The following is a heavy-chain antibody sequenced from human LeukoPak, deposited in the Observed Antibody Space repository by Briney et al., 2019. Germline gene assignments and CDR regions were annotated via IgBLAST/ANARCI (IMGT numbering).Heavy chain of an antibody. CDR1: GYTFTSYG. Sequence: GASVKVSCKASGYTFTSYGIIWVRQAPGQGLEWMGWISAYNGNTNYAQKLQGRVTMTTDTSTSTAYMELRSLRSDDTAVYYCARDDIVVVPAALSGRFDYWGQGTLVTVSS. CDR3: ARDDIVVVPAALSGRFDY. D-gene: IGHD2-2*01. CDR2: ISAYNGNT. J-gene: IGHJ4*02. V-gene: IGHV1-18*01.